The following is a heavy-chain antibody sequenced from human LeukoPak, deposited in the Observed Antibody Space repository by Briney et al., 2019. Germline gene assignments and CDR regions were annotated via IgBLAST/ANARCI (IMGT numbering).Heavy chain of an antibody. CDR1: GGSFSGYY. J-gene: IGHJ4*02. CDR2: INHSGST. D-gene: IGHD3-9*01. CDR3: ARAGYDILTGYHKGYDY. V-gene: IGHV4-34*01. Sequence: SETLSLTCAVYGGSFSGYYWSWIRQPPGKGLEWIGEINHSGSTNYNPSLKSRVTISVDTSKNQFSLKLSSVTAADTAVYYCARAGYDILTGYHKGYDYWGQGTLVTVSS.